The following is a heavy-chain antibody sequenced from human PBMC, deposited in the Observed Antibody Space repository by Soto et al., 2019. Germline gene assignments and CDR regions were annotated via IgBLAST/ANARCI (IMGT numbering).Heavy chain of an antibody. Sequence: PSETLSLTCTVSGGSISSGGYYWSWIRQHPGKGLEWIGYIYYSGSTYYNPSLKSRVTISVDTSKNQFSLKLSSVTAADTAVYYCARLKGIAAAGTGWGQGTLVTVSS. D-gene: IGHD6-13*01. J-gene: IGHJ4*02. CDR1: GGSISSGGYY. V-gene: IGHV4-31*03. CDR2: IYYSGST. CDR3: ARLKGIAAAGTG.